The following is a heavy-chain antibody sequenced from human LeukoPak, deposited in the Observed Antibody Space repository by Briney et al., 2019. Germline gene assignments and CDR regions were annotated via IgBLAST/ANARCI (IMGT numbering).Heavy chain of an antibody. D-gene: IGHD3-22*01. V-gene: IGHV4-59*01. Sequence: SETLSLTCTVSGGSISSYYWSWIRQPPGKGLEWIGYIYYSGSTNYNPSLKSRVTISVDTSKNQFSLKLSSVTAADTAVYYCASRAITMIVVVNPDAFDIWGQGTMVTVSS. CDR1: GGSISSYY. CDR3: ASRAITMIVVVNPDAFDI. CDR2: IYYSGST. J-gene: IGHJ3*02.